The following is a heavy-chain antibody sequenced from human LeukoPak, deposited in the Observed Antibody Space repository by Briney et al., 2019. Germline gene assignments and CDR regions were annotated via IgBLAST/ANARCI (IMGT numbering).Heavy chain of an antibody. CDR3: ARGHYDFWSGYFPQVDDY. Sequence: GGSLRLSCAASGSTFSSYSMNWVRQAPGKGLEWVSSISSSSSYIYYADSVKGRFTISRDNAKNSLYLQMNSLRAEDTAVYYCARGHYDFWSGYFPQVDDYWGQGTLVTVSS. CDR2: ISSSSSYI. CDR1: GSTFSSYS. D-gene: IGHD3-3*01. V-gene: IGHV3-21*01. J-gene: IGHJ4*02.